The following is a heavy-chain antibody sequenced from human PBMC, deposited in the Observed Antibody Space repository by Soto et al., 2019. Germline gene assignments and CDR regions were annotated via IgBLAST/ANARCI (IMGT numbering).Heavy chain of an antibody. CDR3: ARDHGYCSGGSCYSTYYYGMDV. Sequence: QVQLVQSGAEVKKPGASVKVSCKASGYTFTSYAMHWVRQAPGQRLEWMGWINAGNGNTKYSQKFQGRVTITRDTSASTAYMELSSLRSEDTAVYYCARDHGYCSGGSCYSTYYYGMDVWGQGTTVTVSS. J-gene: IGHJ6*02. D-gene: IGHD2-15*01. V-gene: IGHV1-3*01. CDR1: GYTFTSYA. CDR2: INAGNGNT.